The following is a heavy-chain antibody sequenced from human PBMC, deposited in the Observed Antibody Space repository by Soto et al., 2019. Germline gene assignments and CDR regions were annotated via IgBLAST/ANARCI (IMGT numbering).Heavy chain of an antibody. CDR2: ISISSSTR. Sequence: EVQLVESGGGLVQPGGSLRLSCAASGFTFSSYVINWLRQAPGKGLAWVSYISISSSTRYYADSVRGRFTISRDNANNSLYLQMNSLRDEDTAVYYCARGGGFFDYWGQGTLVTVSS. CDR1: GFTFSSYV. D-gene: IGHD3-10*01. J-gene: IGHJ4*02. CDR3: ARGGGFFDY. V-gene: IGHV3-48*02.